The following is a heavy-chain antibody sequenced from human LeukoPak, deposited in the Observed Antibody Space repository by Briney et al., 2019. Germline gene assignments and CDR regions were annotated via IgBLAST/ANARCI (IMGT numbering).Heavy chain of an antibody. CDR1: GGSISNYY. D-gene: IGHD3-22*01. CDR2: IYYSGST. Sequence: SETLSLTCTVSGGSISNYYWSWIRQPPGKGLEWIGYIYYSGSTNYNPSLKSRVTISVDTSKDQFSLKLSSVTAADTAVYYCARDITMIMYWGQGTLVTVSS. CDR3: ARDITMIMY. V-gene: IGHV4-59*01. J-gene: IGHJ4*02.